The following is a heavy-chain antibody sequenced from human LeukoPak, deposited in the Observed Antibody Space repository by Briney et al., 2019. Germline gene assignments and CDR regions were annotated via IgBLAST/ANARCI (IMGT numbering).Heavy chain of an antibody. Sequence: GGSLRLSCAASGFTVSNNYMSWVRQAPGKGLEWVSYISSSGSTIYYADSVKGRFTISRDNAKNSLYLQMNSLRAEDTAVYYCARDRVGATDYWGQGTLVTVSS. CDR2: ISSSGSTI. J-gene: IGHJ4*02. V-gene: IGHV3-11*04. CDR3: ARDRVGATDY. CDR1: GFTVSNNY. D-gene: IGHD1-26*01.